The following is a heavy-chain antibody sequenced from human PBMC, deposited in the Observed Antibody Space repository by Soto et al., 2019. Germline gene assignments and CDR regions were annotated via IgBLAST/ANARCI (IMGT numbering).Heavy chain of an antibody. CDR3: VSDSHGDY. Sequence: VQLVESGGGLVQPGGSLRLSCAGSGFTFSNYWMHWVRQAPGKGLEWVSRIDHDGPTDYADSVRGRFTISRDNAENTLYLQMNSLRPEDTAVYYCVSDSHGDYWGQGTLVTDSS. CDR2: IDHDGPT. CDR1: GFTFSNYW. V-gene: IGHV3-74*01. J-gene: IGHJ4*02.